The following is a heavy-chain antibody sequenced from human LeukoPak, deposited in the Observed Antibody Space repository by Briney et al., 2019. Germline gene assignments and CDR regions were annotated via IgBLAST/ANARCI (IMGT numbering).Heavy chain of an antibody. CDR3: ARGVPSGSYYKEPNGFDP. Sequence: GGSLRLSCAASGFTFSSHWMSWVRQAPGKGLEWVANIKQDGSEKYYVDSVKGRFTISRDNAKNSLYLQMNSLRAEDTAVYYCARGVPSGSYYKEPNGFDPWGQGTLVTVSS. CDR1: GFTFSSHW. J-gene: IGHJ5*02. V-gene: IGHV3-7*01. CDR2: IKQDGSEK. D-gene: IGHD3-10*01.